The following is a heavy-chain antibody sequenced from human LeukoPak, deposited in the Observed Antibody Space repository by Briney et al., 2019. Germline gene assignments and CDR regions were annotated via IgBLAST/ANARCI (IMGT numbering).Heavy chain of an antibody. CDR3: ARSYSSSWYYFDY. CDR1: GLTFSSYS. CDR2: ISSSSSYI. J-gene: IGHJ4*02. Sequence: GGSLRLSCAASGLTFSSYSMNWVRQAPGKGLEWVSSISSSSSYIYYADSVKGRFTISRDNAKNSLYLQMNSLRAEDTAVYYCARSYSSSWYYFDYWGQGTLVTVSS. V-gene: IGHV3-21*01. D-gene: IGHD6-13*01.